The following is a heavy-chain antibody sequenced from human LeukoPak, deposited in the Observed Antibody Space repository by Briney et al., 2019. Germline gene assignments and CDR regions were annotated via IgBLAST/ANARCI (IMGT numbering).Heavy chain of an antibody. CDR2: ISWNSGSI. D-gene: IGHD2-21*01. J-gene: IGHJ4*02. CDR1: GSTFDDYA. V-gene: IGHV3-9*01. Sequence: GRSLRLSCAASGSTFDDYAMHWVRQAPGEGLEWVSGISWNSGSIGYADSVKGRFTISRDNAKNSLYLQMNSLRAEDTALYYCAKDSRGETEGPLFDYWGQGTLVTVSS. CDR3: AKDSRGETEGPLFDY.